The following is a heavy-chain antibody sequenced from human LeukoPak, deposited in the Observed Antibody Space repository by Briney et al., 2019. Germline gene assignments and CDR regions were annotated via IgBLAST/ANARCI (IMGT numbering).Heavy chain of an antibody. Sequence: PSETLSLTCTVSGGSISSYYWSWIRQPAGKGQEWIGRIYTSGSTNYNPSLKSRVTMSVDTSKNQFSLKLSSVTAADTAVYYCAREGSSSGWYGHYYGMDVWGQGTTVTVSS. D-gene: IGHD6-19*01. CDR3: AREGSSSGWYGHYYGMDV. CDR1: GGSISSYY. CDR2: IYTSGST. V-gene: IGHV4-4*07. J-gene: IGHJ6*02.